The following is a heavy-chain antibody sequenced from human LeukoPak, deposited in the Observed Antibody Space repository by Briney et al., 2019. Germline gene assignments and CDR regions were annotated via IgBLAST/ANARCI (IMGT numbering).Heavy chain of an antibody. J-gene: IGHJ4*02. CDR1: GFTFSSYA. CDR3: AKAFLPPGY. V-gene: IGHV3-23*01. D-gene: IGHD2/OR15-2a*01. CDR2: ISGSGGST. Sequence: GGSLRLSCAASGFTFSSYAMSWVRQAPGKGLEWVSSISGSGGSTYYADSVKGRFTISRDNSKTTLYLQSNSLRAEDTAVYYCAKAFLPPGYWGQGTLVAVSS.